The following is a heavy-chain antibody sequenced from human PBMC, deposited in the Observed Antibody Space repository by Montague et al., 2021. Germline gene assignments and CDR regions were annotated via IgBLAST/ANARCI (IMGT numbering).Heavy chain of an antibody. CDR3: ARHVIGNYGMDV. D-gene: IGHD3-16*02. V-gene: IGHV4-39*01. CDR1: GGSISSSSYY. J-gene: IGHJ6*02. CDR2: IYYSGST. Sequence: SETLSPTCTVSGGSISSSSYYWGWIRQPPGKGLEWIGSIYYSGSTYYNPSLKSRVTISVGTSKNQFSLKLSSVTAADTAVYYCARHVIGNYGMDVWGQGTTVTVSS.